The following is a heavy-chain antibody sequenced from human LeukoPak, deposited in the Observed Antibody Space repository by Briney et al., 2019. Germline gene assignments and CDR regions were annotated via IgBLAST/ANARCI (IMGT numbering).Heavy chain of an antibody. CDR3: ARELWFANAPGSWLDP. CDR1: GDSISSGAYS. CDR2: VFHSGST. D-gene: IGHD3-10*01. J-gene: IGHJ5*02. Sequence: SETLSLTCVVSGDSISSGAYSWSWIRQPPGKGLEWIGYVFHSGSTFYNPSLKSRVTISVDNSKNQFSLRLSSVTAADTAVYYCARELWFANAPGSWLDPWGQGTLVTVSS. V-gene: IGHV4-30-2*01.